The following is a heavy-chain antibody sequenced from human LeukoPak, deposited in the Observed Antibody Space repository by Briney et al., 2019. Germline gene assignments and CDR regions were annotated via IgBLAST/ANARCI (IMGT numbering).Heavy chain of an antibody. CDR3: AKGYGTGTYYYYYYYMDV. Sequence: PSETLSLTCTVSGDSISSGSYYWSWIRQPAGKGLEWIGRIYTSGSTNYNPSLKSRVTISVDTSKNQFSLKLSSVTAADTAVYYCAKGYGTGTYYYYYYYMDVWGKGTTVTISS. CDR1: GDSISSGSYY. D-gene: IGHD3-10*01. V-gene: IGHV4-61*02. J-gene: IGHJ6*03. CDR2: IYTSGST.